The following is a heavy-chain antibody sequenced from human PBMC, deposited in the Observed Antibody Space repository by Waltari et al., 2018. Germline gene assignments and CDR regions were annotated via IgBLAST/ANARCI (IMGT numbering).Heavy chain of an antibody. CDR2: IGCNSGAI. Sequence: EVQLVTSGGGLVQPGRSLRLACVGSGFRFDDYAMYWVRQRPGKGLVWLCGIGCNSGAIGYADSVRGRFSTYRDNARKSLYLQMGRLRPEDTALYYCVKGGWGFGAFYEQHWGQGIQVTVSS. V-gene: IGHV3-9*01. CDR1: GFRFDDYA. D-gene: IGHD3-10*01. J-gene: IGHJ4*02. CDR3: VKGGWGFGAFYEQH.